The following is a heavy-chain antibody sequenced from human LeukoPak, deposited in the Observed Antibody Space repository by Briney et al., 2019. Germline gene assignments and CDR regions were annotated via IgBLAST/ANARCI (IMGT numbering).Heavy chain of an antibody. CDR3: ARGSGGFDY. Sequence: AESLRLSCAASGFTVSSNYMSWVRHAPGQGQERDSVIYSGGSTYYADSVNGRFTISRDNSKNTLYLPMNSLRAEDTAVYYCARGSGGFDYWGQGTLVTVSS. CDR1: GFTVSSNY. CDR2: IYSGGST. V-gene: IGHV3-53*01. J-gene: IGHJ4*02. D-gene: IGHD4-23*01.